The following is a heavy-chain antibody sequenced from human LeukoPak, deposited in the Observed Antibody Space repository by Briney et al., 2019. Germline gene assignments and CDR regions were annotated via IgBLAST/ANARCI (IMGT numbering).Heavy chain of an antibody. D-gene: IGHD3-9*01. CDR1: GFTFSRFS. J-gene: IGHJ4*02. CDR2: ISTTSTYT. CDR3: ARDSGGILTGYYYFDY. Sequence: GGSLRLSCAASGFTFSRFSMNWVRQAPGQGLEWVSSISTTSTYTYYADSLKGRFTISRDNAKNTLYLQMNSLRAENTAVYYCARDSGGILTGYYYFDYWGQGTLVTVSS. V-gene: IGHV3-21*01.